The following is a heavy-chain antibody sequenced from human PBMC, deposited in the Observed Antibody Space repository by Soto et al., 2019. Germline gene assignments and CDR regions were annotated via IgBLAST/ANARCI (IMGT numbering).Heavy chain of an antibody. CDR2: IYHSGST. D-gene: IGHD2-15*01. CDR3: ARDRGLLLLVHALDI. J-gene: IGHJ3*02. Sequence: PSETLSLTCAVSGYSISSGYYWGCIRQPPGKGLEWIWSIYHSGSTYYNPSLKSRVTISVDTSKNQFSLKLSSVTAADTDVYYCARDRGLLLLVHALDIWGHGTLVAVS. V-gene: IGHV4-38-2*02. CDR1: GYSISSGYY.